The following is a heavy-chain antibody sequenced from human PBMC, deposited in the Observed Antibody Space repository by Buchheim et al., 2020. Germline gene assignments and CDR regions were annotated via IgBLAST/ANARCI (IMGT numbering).Heavy chain of an antibody. J-gene: IGHJ4*02. CDR1: GGSFSSYY. V-gene: IGHV4-34*01. D-gene: IGHD5-24*01. CDR2: IHPSGST. CDR3: AKGLDNAKSGY. Sequence: QVQLQQSGAGLLKPSETLSLTCAVYGGSFSSYYWSWIRQPPGKGLEWIGEIHPSGSTHYNPSLDSRITMSVDTPKNQFSLELRSVTAAETAVYYCAKGLDNAKSGYWGQRTL.